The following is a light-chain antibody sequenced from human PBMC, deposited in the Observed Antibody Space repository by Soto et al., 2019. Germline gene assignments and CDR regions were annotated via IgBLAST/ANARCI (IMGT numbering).Light chain of an antibody. V-gene: IGKV1-5*03. CDR1: QTISSW. Sequence: DIQMSQSPSALSASVGDTVAITCRASQTISSWLAWYQQKPGKAPKLLIYKASTLKSGVPSRFSGSGSGTEITLTISSLQPDDFATYYCQQYNGTFGQGTKVDI. CDR2: KAS. CDR3: QQYNGT. J-gene: IGKJ1*01.